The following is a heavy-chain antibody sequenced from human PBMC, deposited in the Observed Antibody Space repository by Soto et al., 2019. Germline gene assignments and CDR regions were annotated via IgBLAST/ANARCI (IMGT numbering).Heavy chain of an antibody. CDR3: VRDDRWAFDF. J-gene: IGHJ3*01. CDR2: ISIGSGSI. Sequence: EVHLVESGGGLVQPGGSLRVSCAASGFTFSNYAMNWVRQAPGKGLEWVSYISIGSGSIFYADSVKGRCTISRDDAKNSLYLQMNTLRDEDTAVYYCVRDDRWAFDFWGQGTMVTVSS. CDR1: GFTFSNYA. D-gene: IGHD3-22*01. V-gene: IGHV3-48*02.